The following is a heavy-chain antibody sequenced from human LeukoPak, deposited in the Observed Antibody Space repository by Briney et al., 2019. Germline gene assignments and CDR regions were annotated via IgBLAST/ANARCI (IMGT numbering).Heavy chain of an antibody. V-gene: IGHV3-30*02. J-gene: IGHJ6*03. Sequence: GGSLRLSCAASGFTFSSFGMHWVRRAPGKGLEWLAFIHFDGSNKFYADSVRGQFTISRDNSKNTLYLQMNSLKGDDTAVYYCAKDSAFYYIDVWGKGTTVIISS. D-gene: IGHD3-10*01. CDR3: AKDSAFYYIDV. CDR2: IHFDGSNK. CDR1: GFTFSSFG.